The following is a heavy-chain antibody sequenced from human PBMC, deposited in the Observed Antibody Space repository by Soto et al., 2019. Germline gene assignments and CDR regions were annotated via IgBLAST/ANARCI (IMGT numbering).Heavy chain of an antibody. Sequence: SETLSLTCTVSGGSISSYYWSWIRQPPGKGLEWIGYIYYSGSTNYNPSLKSRVTISVDTSKNQFSLKLSSVTAADTAVYYCARDLTGNDAFDIWGQGTMVTVSS. V-gene: IGHV4-59*01. J-gene: IGHJ3*02. CDR2: IYYSGST. CDR1: GGSISSYY. D-gene: IGHD1-20*01. CDR3: ARDLTGNDAFDI.